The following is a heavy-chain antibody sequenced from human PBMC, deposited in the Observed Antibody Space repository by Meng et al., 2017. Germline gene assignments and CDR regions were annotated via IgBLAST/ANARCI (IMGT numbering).Heavy chain of an antibody. CDR3: ANGHYDILTGYYKYDTLNWFDP. J-gene: IGHJ5*02. Sequence: SETLSLTCTVSGGSNSSSSYYWGWIRQPPGKGLEWIGSIYYSGSTYYNPSLKSRVTISVDTSKNQFSLKLSSVTAADTAVYYCANGHYDILTGYYKYDTLNWFDPWGLGTLVTVSS. CDR1: GGSNSSSSYY. D-gene: IGHD3-9*01. V-gene: IGHV4-39*07. CDR2: IYYSGST.